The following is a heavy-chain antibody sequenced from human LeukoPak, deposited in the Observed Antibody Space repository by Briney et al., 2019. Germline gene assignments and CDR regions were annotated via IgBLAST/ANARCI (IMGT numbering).Heavy chain of an antibody. D-gene: IGHD6-19*01. J-gene: IGHJ3*02. V-gene: IGHV4-59*12. Sequence: SETLSLTCTVSGDSISSYFWTWIRQPPGEGLEWIGYIYYTGSSNYSPSLKSRVTMSVDTSKNQFSLKLSSVTAADTAVYYCARDRPYSSGWYPRADAFDIWGQGTMVTVSS. CDR3: ARDRPYSSGWYPRADAFDI. CDR2: IYYTGSS. CDR1: GDSISSYF.